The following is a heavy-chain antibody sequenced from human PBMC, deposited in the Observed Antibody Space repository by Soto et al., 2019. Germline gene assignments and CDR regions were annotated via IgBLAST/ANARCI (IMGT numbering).Heavy chain of an antibody. J-gene: IGHJ4*02. CDR3: AREYYSSSSGLRFDY. D-gene: IGHD6-6*01. Sequence: PGGSLRLSCAASGFTFSSYWMSWVRQAPGKGLEWVANIKQDGSEKYYVDSVKGRFTISRDNAKNSLYLQMNSLRAEDTAVYYCAREYYSSSSGLRFDYWGQGTLVTVSS. CDR2: IKQDGSEK. CDR1: GFTFSSYW. V-gene: IGHV3-7*03.